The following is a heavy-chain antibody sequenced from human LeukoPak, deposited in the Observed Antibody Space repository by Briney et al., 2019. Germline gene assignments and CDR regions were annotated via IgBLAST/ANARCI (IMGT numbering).Heavy chain of an antibody. Sequence: GGSLRLSCAASGFIFSSYWMHWVRQAPGKGLVWVSRINSDGSSTSYADSVKGRFTISRDNAKNTLYLQLNSLRAEDTAVYYCARRVVVPAAPYYFDYWGQGTLVTVSS. CDR3: ARRVVVPAAPYYFDY. CDR1: GFIFSSYW. J-gene: IGHJ4*02. V-gene: IGHV3-74*01. CDR2: INSDGSST. D-gene: IGHD2-2*01.